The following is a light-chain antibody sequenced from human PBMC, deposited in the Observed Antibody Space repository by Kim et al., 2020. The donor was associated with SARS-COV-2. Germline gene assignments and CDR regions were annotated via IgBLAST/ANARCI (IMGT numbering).Light chain of an antibody. Sequence: VSPGERATLSCRASQSVSSNLAWYQQKPGQAPRLFIYGASTRATGMPARFSGSGSGTEFTLTISSLQSEDFAVYYCQQYNNWLYTFGQGTKLEI. CDR2: GAS. CDR1: QSVSSN. CDR3: QQYNNWLYT. V-gene: IGKV3-15*01. J-gene: IGKJ2*01.